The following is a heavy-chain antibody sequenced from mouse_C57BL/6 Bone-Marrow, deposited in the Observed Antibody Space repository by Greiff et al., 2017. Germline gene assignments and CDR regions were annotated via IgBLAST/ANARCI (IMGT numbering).Heavy chain of an antibody. D-gene: IGHD1-1*01. CDR1: GYTFTSYW. V-gene: IGHV1-53*01. CDR2: INPSNGGT. CDR3: ARNPLYGSSPYWYFDV. Sequence: QVQLQQPGTELVKPGASVKLSCKASGYTFTSYWMHWVKQRPGQGLEWIGNINPSNGGTNYNEKFKSKATLTVDKSSSTAYMQLSSLTSEDSAVXYCARNPLYGSSPYWYFDVWGTGTTVTVSS. J-gene: IGHJ1*03.